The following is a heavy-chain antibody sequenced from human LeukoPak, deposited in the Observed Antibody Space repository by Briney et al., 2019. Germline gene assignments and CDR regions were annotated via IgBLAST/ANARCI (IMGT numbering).Heavy chain of an antibody. V-gene: IGHV1-24*01. CDR1: GYTLTELS. CDR2: FDPEDGET. Sequence: ASVKVSCKVSGYTLTELSMHWVRQAPGKGLERMGGFDPEDGETIYAQKFQGRVTMTEDTSTDTAYMELSSLRSEDTAVYYCATDLSNPPSLRVFWGQGTLVTVSS. D-gene: IGHD4-11*01. J-gene: IGHJ4*02. CDR3: ATDLSNPPSLRVF.